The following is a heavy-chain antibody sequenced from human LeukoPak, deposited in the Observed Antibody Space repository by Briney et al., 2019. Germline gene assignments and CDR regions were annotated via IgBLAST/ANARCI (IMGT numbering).Heavy chain of an antibody. CDR1: GXSISSGDYY. Sequence: SETLSLTRTVSGXSISSGDYYWSWIRQPPGMGLEWIGYIYYSGSTYYNPSLKSRVTISVDTSKNQFSLKLSSVTAADTAVYYCARVAGGRNCGGDCYSFDYWGQGTLVTVSS. D-gene: IGHD2-21*02. V-gene: IGHV4-30-4*01. CDR3: ARVAGGRNCGGDCYSFDY. J-gene: IGHJ4*02. CDR2: IYYSGST.